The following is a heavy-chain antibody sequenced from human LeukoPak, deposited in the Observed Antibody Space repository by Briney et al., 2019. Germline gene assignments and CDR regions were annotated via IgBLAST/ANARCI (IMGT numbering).Heavy chain of an antibody. CDR1: GFTFSSYS. CDR3: ARDRSSTSCYRAKDY. D-gene: IGHD2-2*02. J-gene: IGHJ4*02. V-gene: IGHV3-21*01. Sequence: GGSLRLSCAASGFTFSSYSMNWVRQAPGKGLEWVSSISSSSSYIYYADSVKGRFTISRDNAKNSLYLQMNSLRAEDTAVYYCARDRSSTSCYRAKDYWGQGTLVTVSS. CDR2: ISSSSSYI.